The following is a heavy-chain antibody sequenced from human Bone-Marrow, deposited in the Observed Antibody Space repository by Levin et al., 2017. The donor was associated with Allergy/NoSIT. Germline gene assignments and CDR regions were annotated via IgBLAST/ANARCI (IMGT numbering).Heavy chain of an antibody. Sequence: GGSLRLSCAASGFTFSSDAMSWVRQAPGKGLEWVSAISGHFGTTYYADSVKGRFTVSRDNSKNTLYLQMNSLRAEDTAVYYCAKDGRRIYSWGQGALVTVSS. CDR1: GFTFSSDA. J-gene: IGHJ4*02. CDR2: ISGHFGTT. CDR3: AKDGRRIYS. V-gene: IGHV3-23*01. D-gene: IGHD2-21*01.